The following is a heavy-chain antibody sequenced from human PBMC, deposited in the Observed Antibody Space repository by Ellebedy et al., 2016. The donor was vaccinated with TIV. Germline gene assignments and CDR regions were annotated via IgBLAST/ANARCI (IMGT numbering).Heavy chain of an antibody. CDR2: IIPILGIA. Sequence: ASVKVSCKTSGYTFTNYAMHWVRQAPGQRLEWMGRIIPILGIANYAHKFQGRVTMTEDTSTDTAYMELSSLRSEDTAVYYCATPLYCTNGVCQDYWGQGTLVTVSS. CDR1: GYTFTNYA. J-gene: IGHJ4*02. CDR3: ATPLYCTNGVCQDY. V-gene: IGHV1-69*04. D-gene: IGHD2-8*01.